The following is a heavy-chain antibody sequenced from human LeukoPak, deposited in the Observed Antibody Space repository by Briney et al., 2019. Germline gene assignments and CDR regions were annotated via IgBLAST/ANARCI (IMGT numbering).Heavy chain of an antibody. D-gene: IGHD3-10*01. CDR3: AKASYYLGYYYGMDV. Sequence: QPGGSLRLSCVVSGFTFKTHDITWVRQAPGKGLEWVSTISGSGDTTYYADSVKGRFTISRDNSNNTLFLQMNSLRAQDTAIYYCAKASYYLGYYYGMDVWGQGTTVTVSS. J-gene: IGHJ6*02. CDR2: ISGSGDTT. V-gene: IGHV3-23*01. CDR1: GFTFKTHD.